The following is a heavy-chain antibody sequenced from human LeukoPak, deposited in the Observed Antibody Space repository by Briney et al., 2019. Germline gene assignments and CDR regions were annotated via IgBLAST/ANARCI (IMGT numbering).Heavy chain of an antibody. CDR3: ARVRSGSYRNAFDY. J-gene: IGHJ4*02. CDR1: GGSISRNNYY. D-gene: IGHD1-26*01. CDR2: IYYSGST. Sequence: SETLSLTCTVSGGSISRNNYYWDWIRQPPGKGLEWIGYIYYSGSTNYNPSLKSRVTISVDTSKNQFSLKLSSVTAADTAVYYCARVRSGSYRNAFDYWGQGTLVTVSS. V-gene: IGHV4-61*05.